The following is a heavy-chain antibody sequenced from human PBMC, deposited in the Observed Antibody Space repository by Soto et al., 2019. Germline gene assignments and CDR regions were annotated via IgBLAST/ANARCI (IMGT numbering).Heavy chain of an antibody. CDR2: ISDNGGRT. Sequence: EVQLLESGGRFVQPGGSLRLSCAASGFTFRSYGMSWVRQAPGKGLEWISAISDNGGRTDYADSVKGRFTISRDNSMNTLFLQMNTLTAEDTAVYYCAKREVDDKWGQGTLVTVS. J-gene: IGHJ4*02. D-gene: IGHD2-2*01. CDR1: GFTFRSYG. V-gene: IGHV3-23*01. CDR3: AKREVDDK.